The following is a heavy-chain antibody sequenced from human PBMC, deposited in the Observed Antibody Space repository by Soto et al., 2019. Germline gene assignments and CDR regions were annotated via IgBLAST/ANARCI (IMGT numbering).Heavy chain of an antibody. CDR2: IKPDGSDQ. J-gene: IGHJ4*01. V-gene: IGHV3-7*01. Sequence: EVQLVESGGGLVLPGGSLRLSCAASGFTFSSLWMSWVRQAPGKGLEWVANIKPDGSDQYYVDSVKGRFTISRDNARNSLYLQMNSLRVDDTAVYYCTRAGGSYYFDFWGHGTLVTVSA. CDR3: TRAGGSYYFDF. CDR1: GFTFSSLW. D-gene: IGHD3-10*01.